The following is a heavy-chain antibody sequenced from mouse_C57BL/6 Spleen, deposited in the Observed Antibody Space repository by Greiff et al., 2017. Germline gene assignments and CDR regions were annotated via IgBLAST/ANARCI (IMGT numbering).Heavy chain of an antibody. D-gene: IGHD1-1*01. V-gene: IGHV5-12*01. CDR3: ARPPNYYGSSYSFAY. Sequence: EVMLVESGGGLVQPGGSLKLSCAASGFTFSDYYMYWVRQTPEKRLEWVAYISNGGGSTYYPDTVKGRFTISRDNAKNTLYLQMSRLKSEDTAMYYCARPPNYYGSSYSFAYWGQGTLVTVSA. J-gene: IGHJ3*01. CDR1: GFTFSDYY. CDR2: ISNGGGST.